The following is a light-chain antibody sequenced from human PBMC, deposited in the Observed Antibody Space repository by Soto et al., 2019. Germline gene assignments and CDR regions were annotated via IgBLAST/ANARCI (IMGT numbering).Light chain of an antibody. CDR1: QSVISNY. J-gene: IGKJ1*01. V-gene: IGKV3-20*01. CDR3: QHYSSQT. CDR2: GAS. Sequence: EILMTQSPGTLSLSPGERATLSCRASQSVISNYLAWYQQRPGQAPRLLIYGASSRATGIPDRFSGSGSGTDFTLTISRLEPEDSAVYFCQHYSSQTFGQGTKVDIK.